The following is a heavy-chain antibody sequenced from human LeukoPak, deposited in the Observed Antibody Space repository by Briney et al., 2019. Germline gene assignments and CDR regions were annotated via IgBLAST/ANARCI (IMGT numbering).Heavy chain of an antibody. CDR2: IKQDGSEK. CDR1: GFTFSSYW. D-gene: IGHD6-6*01. V-gene: IGHV3-7*01. Sequence: PGGSLRLSCAASGFTFSSYWMSWVRQAPGKGPEWVANIKQDGSEKYYVDSVKGRFTISRDNAKNSLYLQMNSLRAEDTAVYYCARDLEYSSSPGLDYWGQGTLVTVSS. CDR3: ARDLEYSSSPGLDY. J-gene: IGHJ4*02.